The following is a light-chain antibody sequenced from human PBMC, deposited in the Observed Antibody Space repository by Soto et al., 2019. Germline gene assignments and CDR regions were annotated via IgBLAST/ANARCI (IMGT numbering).Light chain of an antibody. J-gene: IGKJ2*01. CDR2: KAS. Sequence: DIQMTQSPSTLSASVGDRVTIACRASENIKSWLAWYQQQPGKAPKLLIYKASSLQSGVPSRFSGSGSGTEFTLTISSLQADDFATYSCQQANSYPYTFGQGTRLEIK. V-gene: IGKV1-5*03. CDR3: QQANSYPYT. CDR1: ENIKSW.